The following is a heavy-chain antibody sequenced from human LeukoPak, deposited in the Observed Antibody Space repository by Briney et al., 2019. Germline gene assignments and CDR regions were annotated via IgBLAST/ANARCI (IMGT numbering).Heavy chain of an antibody. CDR2: ISHDGSSK. D-gene: IGHD3-10*01. CDR1: GFTFSNYA. V-gene: IGHV3-30*03. CDR3: AREAFYGSGSYFGYFDY. J-gene: IGHJ4*02. Sequence: GGSLRLSCAGSGFTFSNYAIHWVRQPPGRGLEWVAVISHDGSSKSYADSVKGRFTISRDTSENTLPLVLSSLRLEDTAVYYCAREAFYGSGSYFGYFDYWGQGTLVTVSS.